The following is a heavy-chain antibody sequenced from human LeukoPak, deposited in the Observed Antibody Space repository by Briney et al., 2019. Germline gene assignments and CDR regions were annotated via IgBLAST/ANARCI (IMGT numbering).Heavy chain of an antibody. J-gene: IGHJ3*02. Sequence: SETLSLTCTVSGDSISNYYWSWIRLAPGKGLEWIGNIHNSVNINYNPALKSRVTILIDTSKNQFSLKLSSVTAADTAVYYCATLKRITMIVVEGAFDIWGQGTMVTVSS. CDR1: GDSISNYY. CDR3: ATLKRITMIVVEGAFDI. D-gene: IGHD3-22*01. V-gene: IGHV4-59*12. CDR2: IHNSVNI.